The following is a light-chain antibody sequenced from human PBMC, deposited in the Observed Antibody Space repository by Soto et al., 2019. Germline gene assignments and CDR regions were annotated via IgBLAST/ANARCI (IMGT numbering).Light chain of an antibody. CDR3: QQYYSTPIT. CDR2: AAS. CDR1: QSISSY. J-gene: IGKJ5*01. Sequence: IQMSQSPSSLSASVGDRVTITCRASQSISSYLAWYQQKPGQAPKRLIYAASSLQSGIPARFSGSGSGTDFTLTISSLQPEDFATYYCQQYYSTPITFGQGTRLEIK. V-gene: IGKV1-39*01.